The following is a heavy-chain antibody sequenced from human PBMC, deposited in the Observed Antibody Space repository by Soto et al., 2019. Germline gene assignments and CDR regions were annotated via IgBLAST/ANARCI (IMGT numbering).Heavy chain of an antibody. Sequence: GASVKVSCKASGGTFSSYAISWVRQAPGQGLEWMGGIIPIFGTANYAQKFQGRVTITADESTSTAYMELSSLRSEDTAVYYCAREPDVDIVATSEFDPWGQGTLVTVSS. D-gene: IGHD5-12*01. CDR2: IIPIFGTA. CDR1: GGTFSSYA. CDR3: AREPDVDIVATSEFDP. V-gene: IGHV1-69*13. J-gene: IGHJ5*02.